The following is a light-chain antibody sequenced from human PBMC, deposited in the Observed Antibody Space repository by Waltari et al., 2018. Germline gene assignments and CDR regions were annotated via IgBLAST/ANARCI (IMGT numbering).Light chain of an antibody. Sequence: NFMLPQPHSVSESPGKTVTISCTRSSGSIASNYVQWFQPRPGRAPTTVIYEDYQRPSGVHDRLSGFIDSSSHAASLTISGLKTEDEADYYCQSYDGINGMFGGGTKLTVL. V-gene: IGLV6-57*03. CDR3: QSYDGINGM. CDR2: EDY. CDR1: SGSIASNY. J-gene: IGLJ3*02.